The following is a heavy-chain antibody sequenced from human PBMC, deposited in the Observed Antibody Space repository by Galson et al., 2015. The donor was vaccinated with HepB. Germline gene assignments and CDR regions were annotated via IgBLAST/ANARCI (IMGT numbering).Heavy chain of an antibody. D-gene: IGHD6-19*01. V-gene: IGHV3-53*01. CDR2: IYSGGST. J-gene: IGHJ5*02. CDR3: ARVRAAGGYSSGWYNP. Sequence: SLRLSCAASGFTVSSNYMSWVRQAPGKGLEWVSVIYSGGSTYYADSVKGRFTISRDNSKNTLYLQMNSLRAEDTAVYYCARVRAAGGYSSGWYNPWGQGTLVTVSS. CDR1: GFTVSSNY.